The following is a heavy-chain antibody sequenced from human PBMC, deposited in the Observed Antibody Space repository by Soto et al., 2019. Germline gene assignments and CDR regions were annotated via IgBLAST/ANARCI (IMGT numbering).Heavy chain of an antibody. V-gene: IGHV1-69*12. CDR1: GGTFGNSA. CDR2: IIPIFPTP. J-gene: IGHJ6*02. Sequence: QVQLVQSGAEVKKPGSSVTVSCKASGGTFGNSAISWVRQAPGQGLEWMGGIIPIFPTPDYAQKFQGRVTITADESTTTAFLEVTSLRSEDTAVYYCARDKDRQQIGDNSYNGIDDWGQGTRVTVSS. CDR3: ARDKDRQQIGDNSYNGIDD.